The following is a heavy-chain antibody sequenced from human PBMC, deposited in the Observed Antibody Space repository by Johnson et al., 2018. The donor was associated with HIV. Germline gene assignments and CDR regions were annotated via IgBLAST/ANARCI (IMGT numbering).Heavy chain of an antibody. V-gene: IGHV3-13*01. J-gene: IGHJ3*02. CDR2: IGTTGDT. CDR1: GFTFSSYA. D-gene: IGHD3-10*01. CDR3: ARTLGFGTEDAFDI. Sequence: VQLVESGGASVQPGGSLRLSCAASGFTFSSYAMSWVRQAPGKGLEWVSAIGTTGDTYYPGSVKGRFTISRENAKNSLYLQMNTLRVGDKAVYYCARTLGFGTEDAFDIWGQGTMVTVSS.